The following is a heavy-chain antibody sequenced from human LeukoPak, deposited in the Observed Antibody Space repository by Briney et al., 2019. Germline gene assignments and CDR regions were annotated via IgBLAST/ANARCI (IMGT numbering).Heavy chain of an antibody. CDR2: IYYSGST. J-gene: IGHJ4*02. V-gene: IGHV4-59*12. CDR1: GGSISSYY. CDR3: ARDGDYDSSALYKY. Sequence: PSETLSLTCTVSGGSISSYYWSWIRQPPGKGLEWIGYIYYSGSTNYNPSLKSRVTISVDTSKNQFSLKLSSVTAADTAVYYCARDGDYDSSALYKYWGQGTLVTVSS. D-gene: IGHD3-22*01.